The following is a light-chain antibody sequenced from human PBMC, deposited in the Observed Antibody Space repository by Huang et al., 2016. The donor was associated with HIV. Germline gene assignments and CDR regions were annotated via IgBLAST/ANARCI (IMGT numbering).Light chain of an antibody. V-gene: IGKV1-39*01. CDR2: FTS. Sequence: IRMTQSPSFLSASVGDRVTITCRASQSIGSHLNWYQQKPGKVPDRLIYFTSNLQSGVPSRFSGSGSGTDFTLTISSLQPDDFATYYCQQSYNTPWTFGEGTRVEI. J-gene: IGKJ1*01. CDR3: QQSYNTPWT. CDR1: QSIGSH.